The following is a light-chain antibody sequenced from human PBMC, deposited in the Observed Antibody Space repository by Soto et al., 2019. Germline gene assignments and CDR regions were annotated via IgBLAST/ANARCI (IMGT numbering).Light chain of an antibody. CDR3: QQYYSTSPSWT. CDR1: QRVSS. J-gene: IGKJ1*01. CDR2: GAS. Sequence: ETVWTQSPGTLSLSPGERVTLSCRAIQRVSSLAWYQQKPGQAPRLLIYGASIRATGLPDRFSGSGSGTDFSLTISRLEPEDFSVYYCQQYYSTSPSWTFGQGTTVEVK. V-gene: IGKV3-20*01.